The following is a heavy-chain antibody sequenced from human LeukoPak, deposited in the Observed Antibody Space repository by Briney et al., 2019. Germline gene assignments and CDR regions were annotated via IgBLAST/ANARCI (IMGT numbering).Heavy chain of an antibody. CDR2: IYPGGST. J-gene: IGHJ3*02. CDR3: ARPYSKTHDAFDI. CDR1: GGSISSYY. Sequence: SETLSLTCTVSGGSISSYYWSWIRQPAGKGLEWIGRIYPGGSTNYNPSLKSRVTMSVDASQKQLSLKLSSVTAADTAVYYCARPYSKTHDAFDIWGQGTMVTVSS. D-gene: IGHD4-11*01. V-gene: IGHV4-4*07.